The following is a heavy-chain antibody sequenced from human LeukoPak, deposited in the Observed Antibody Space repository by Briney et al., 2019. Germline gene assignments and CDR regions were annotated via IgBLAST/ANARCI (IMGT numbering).Heavy chain of an antibody. Sequence: ASETLSLTCAVYGGSFSGYYWSWIRQPPGKGLEWIGEINHSGSTNYNPSLKSRVTISVDTSKNQFSLKLSSVTAADTAVYYCARRIKADRGAFDIWGQGTMVTVSS. CDR3: ARRIKADRGAFDI. J-gene: IGHJ3*02. V-gene: IGHV4-34*01. D-gene: IGHD1-14*01. CDR2: INHSGST. CDR1: GGSFSGYY.